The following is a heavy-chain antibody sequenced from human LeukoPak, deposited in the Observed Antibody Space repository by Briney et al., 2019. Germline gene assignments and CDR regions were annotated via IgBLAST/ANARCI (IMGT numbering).Heavy chain of an antibody. Sequence: GGSLRLSCAASGFTFSSYSMNWVRQAPGKGLEWVANIKQDGTEEYYVDSVKGRFTISRDNAKNSLYLQMSSLRAEDTAVYYCARVRGSYSRDYWGQGILVTVSS. CDR3: ARVRGSYSRDY. CDR1: GFTFSSYS. V-gene: IGHV3-7*01. CDR2: IKQDGTEE. D-gene: IGHD3-16*01. J-gene: IGHJ4*02.